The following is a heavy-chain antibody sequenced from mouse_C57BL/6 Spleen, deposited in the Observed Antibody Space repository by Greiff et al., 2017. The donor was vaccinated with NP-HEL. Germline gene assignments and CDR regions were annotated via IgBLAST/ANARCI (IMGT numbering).Heavy chain of an antibody. CDR1: GYTFTSYW. Sequence: QVQLQQPGAELVRPGSSVKLSCKASGYTFTSYWMHWVKQRPIQGLEWIGNIDPSDSETHYNQKFKDKATLTVDKSSSTAYMQLSSLTSEDSAVYYCAREGAYGSSLYAMDYWGQGTSVTVSS. J-gene: IGHJ4*01. V-gene: IGHV1-52*01. CDR2: IDPSDSET. D-gene: IGHD1-1*01. CDR3: AREGAYGSSLYAMDY.